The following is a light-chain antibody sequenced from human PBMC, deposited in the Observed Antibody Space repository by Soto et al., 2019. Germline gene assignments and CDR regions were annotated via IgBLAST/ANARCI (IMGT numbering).Light chain of an antibody. CDR3: SSYTPCCSYV. CDR2: DVY. J-gene: IGLJ1*01. V-gene: IGLV2-14*01. CDR1: SSDVGGFNY. Sequence: QSALTQPASVSGSPGQSITISCTGTSSDVGGFNYVSWYQQHPGKAPKLLIFDVYSRPSGISNRFSGSKSGNTASLTISGLQAEDEADYYCSSYTPCCSYVFGAGTKVT.